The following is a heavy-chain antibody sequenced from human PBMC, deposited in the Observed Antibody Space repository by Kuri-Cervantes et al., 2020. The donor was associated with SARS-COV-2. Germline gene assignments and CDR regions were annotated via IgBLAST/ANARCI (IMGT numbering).Heavy chain of an antibody. CDR2: IWYDGSNK. CDR1: GFTFSSYG. J-gene: IGHJ4*02. V-gene: IGHV3-33*01. D-gene: IGHD3-3*01. CDR3: ARWRSGLDY. Sequence: GGSLRLSCAASGFTFSSYGMHWVRQAQGKGLEWVAVIWYDGSNKYYADSVKGRFTISRDNSKNTRYLQMDSLRAEDTAVYYCARWRSGLDYWGQGTLVTVSS.